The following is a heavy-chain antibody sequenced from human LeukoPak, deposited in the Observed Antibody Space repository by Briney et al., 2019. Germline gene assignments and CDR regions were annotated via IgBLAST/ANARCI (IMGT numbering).Heavy chain of an antibody. J-gene: IGHJ6*04. CDR1: GFTFTSSA. Sequence: GASVKVSCKASGFTFTSSAVQWVRQARGQRLEWIGWIVVGSGNTNYAQKFQKRVTITRDMSTSTAYMELSSLRSEDTAVYYCAADSRRNYYGSGSYYIPYYYGMDVWGKGTTVTVSS. CDR3: AADSRRNYYGSGSYYIPYYYGMDV. V-gene: IGHV1-58*01. CDR2: IVVGSGNT. D-gene: IGHD3-10*01.